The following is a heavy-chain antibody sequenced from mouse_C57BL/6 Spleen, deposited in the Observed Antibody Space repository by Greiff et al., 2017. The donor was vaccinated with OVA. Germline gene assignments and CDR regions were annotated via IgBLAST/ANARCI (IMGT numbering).Heavy chain of an antibody. V-gene: IGHV1-61*01. Sequence: QVHVKQSGAELVRPGSSVKLSCKASGYTFTSYWMDWVKQRRGQGLEWIGNIYPSDSETHYNQKFKDKATLTVDKSSSTAYMQLSSLTSEDSAVYYCATMVSPYYYAMDYWGQGTSVTVSS. CDR3: ATMVSPYYYAMDY. J-gene: IGHJ4*01. CDR1: GYTFTSYW. D-gene: IGHD2-2*01. CDR2: IYPSDSET.